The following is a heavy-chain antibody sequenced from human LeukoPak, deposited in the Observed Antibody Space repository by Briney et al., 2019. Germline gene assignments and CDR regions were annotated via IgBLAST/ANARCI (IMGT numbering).Heavy chain of an antibody. J-gene: IGHJ4*02. CDR2: INPNSGDT. V-gene: IGHV1-2*02. CDR3: ATSTSCSS. Sequence: ASVKVSCKASGYTFTGYYMHWMRQAPGQGLEWMGWINPNSGDTNYAQKLQGRVTMTTDTSTSTAYMELRSLRSDDTAVYYCATSTSCSSWGQGTLVTVSS. D-gene: IGHD2-2*01. CDR1: GYTFTGYY.